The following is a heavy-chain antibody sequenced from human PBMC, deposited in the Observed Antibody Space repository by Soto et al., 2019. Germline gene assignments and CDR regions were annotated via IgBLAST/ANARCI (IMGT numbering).Heavy chain of an antibody. V-gene: IGHV3-23*01. CDR3: AKDSSGHDAFDI. CDR2: ISGSGGST. J-gene: IGHJ3*02. CDR1: GFTFSSYA. Sequence: EVQLLESGGGLVQPGGSLRLSRAASGFTFSSYAMSWVRQAPGKGLEWVSAISGSGGSTYYADSVKGRFTISRDNSKNTLYLQMNSLRAEDTAVYYCAKDSSGHDAFDIWGQGTMVTVSS. D-gene: IGHD3-22*01.